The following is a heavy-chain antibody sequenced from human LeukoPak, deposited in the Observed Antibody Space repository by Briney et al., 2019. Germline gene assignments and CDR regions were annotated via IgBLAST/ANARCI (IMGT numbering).Heavy chain of an antibody. Sequence: PGGSLRLSCAAFGFTFSSTWMTWVRQAPGKGLEWVAYINLDGSEKDYVDSVKGRFTISRDNAENSVYLHMSSLRAEDTAIYYCARLRPGYLDYWGQGTLVTVSS. CDR1: GFTFSSTW. J-gene: IGHJ4*02. CDR3: ARLRPGYLDY. CDR2: INLDGSEK. V-gene: IGHV3-7*05.